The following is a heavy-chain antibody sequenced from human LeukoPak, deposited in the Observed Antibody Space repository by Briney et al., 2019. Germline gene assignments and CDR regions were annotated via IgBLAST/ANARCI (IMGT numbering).Heavy chain of an antibody. V-gene: IGHV1-18*01. CDR2: ISAYNGNT. CDR3: ARDPLWVVVPAATMEGWFDP. J-gene: IGHJ5*02. Sequence: ASVKVSCKASGYTFTSYGISWVRQAPRQRREWMGGISAYNGNTNYVQKLHGRVTMPTDTSTSTAYMELRSLRSDDTAVYYCARDPLWVVVPAATMEGWFDPWGQGTLVTVSS. D-gene: IGHD2-2*01. CDR1: GYTFTSYG.